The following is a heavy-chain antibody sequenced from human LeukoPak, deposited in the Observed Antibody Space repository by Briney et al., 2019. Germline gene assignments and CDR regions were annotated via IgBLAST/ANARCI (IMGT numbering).Heavy chain of an antibody. Sequence: GGSLRLSCAASGFTFSTYSMNWVRQAPGKGLEWVSYISSSSSTIYYADSVKGRFTISRDNAKNSPYLQMNSLRAEDTAVYYCARPYSSSSEVYWYFDLWGRGTLVTVSS. D-gene: IGHD6-6*01. CDR2: ISSSSSTI. CDR1: GFTFSTYS. V-gene: IGHV3-48*04. J-gene: IGHJ2*01. CDR3: ARPYSSSSEVYWYFDL.